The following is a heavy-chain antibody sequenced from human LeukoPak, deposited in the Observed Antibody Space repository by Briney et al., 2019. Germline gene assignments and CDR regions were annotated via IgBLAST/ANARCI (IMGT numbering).Heavy chain of an antibody. CDR1: GYSISSGYY. D-gene: IGHD3-10*01. V-gene: IGHV4-38-2*02. Sequence: SETLSLTCTVSGYSISSGYYWGWIRQPPGKGLEWIGSIYHSGSTYYNPSLKSRVTISVDTSKNQFSLKLSSVTAADTAVYYCARGSILLWFGDSYYFDYWGQGTLVTVSS. CDR3: ARGSILLWFGDSYYFDY. J-gene: IGHJ4*02. CDR2: IYHSGST.